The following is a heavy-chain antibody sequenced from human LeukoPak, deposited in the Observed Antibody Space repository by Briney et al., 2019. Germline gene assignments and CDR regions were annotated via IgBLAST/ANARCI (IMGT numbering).Heavy chain of an antibody. J-gene: IGHJ4*02. CDR3: ARSGGYYDILWGQTISYYFDY. Sequence: ASVKVSCKASGYTFTSYYMHWVRQAPGQGLEWMGIINPSGGSTSYAQKFQGRVTVTRDTSTSTVYMELSSLRSEDTAVYYCARSGGYYDILWGQTISYYFDYWGQGTLVTVSS. V-gene: IGHV1-46*01. D-gene: IGHD3-9*01. CDR1: GYTFTSYY. CDR2: INPSGGST.